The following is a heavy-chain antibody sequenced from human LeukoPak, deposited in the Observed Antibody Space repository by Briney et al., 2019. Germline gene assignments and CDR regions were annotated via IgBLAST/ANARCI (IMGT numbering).Heavy chain of an antibody. CDR3: AREQWWLIPWFDP. D-gene: IGHD2-8*01. CDR2: ISSSSSYI. J-gene: IGHJ5*02. V-gene: IGHV3-21*01. CDR1: GFTFSSYS. Sequence: PGGSLRLSCAASGFTFSSYSMNWVRQAPGEGLKWFSSISSSSSYIYYADSVKGRFTISRDNAKNSLYLQMNSLRAEDTAVYYCAREQWWLIPWFDPWGQGTLVTVSS.